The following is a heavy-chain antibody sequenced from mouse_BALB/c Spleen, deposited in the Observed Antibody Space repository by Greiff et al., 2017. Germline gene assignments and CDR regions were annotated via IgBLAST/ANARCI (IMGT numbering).Heavy chain of an antibody. V-gene: IGHV2-2*02. D-gene: IGHD1-1*01. CDR1: GFSLTSYG. CDR2: IWSGGST. J-gene: IGHJ1*01. Sequence: VQLVESGPGLVQPSQSLSITCTVSGFSLTSYGVHWVRQSPGKGLEWLGVIWSGGSTDYNAAFISRLSISKDNSKSQVFFKMNSLQANDTAIYYCARNEYYGSSYDWYFDVWGAGTTVTVSS. CDR3: ARNEYYGSSYDWYFDV.